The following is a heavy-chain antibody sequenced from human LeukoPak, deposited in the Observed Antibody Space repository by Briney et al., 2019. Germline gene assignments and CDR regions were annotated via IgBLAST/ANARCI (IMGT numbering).Heavy chain of an antibody. V-gene: IGHV1-69*04. J-gene: IGHJ4*02. Sequence: SVKVSCKASGGTFSSYAISWVRQAPGQGLEWMGRIIPILGIANYAQKFQGRVTMTRDTSISTAYMELSRLRSDDTAVYYCARDRASYSGSYYQLGYWGQGTLVTVSS. CDR2: IIPILGIA. D-gene: IGHD1-26*01. CDR3: ARDRASYSGSYYQLGY. CDR1: GGTFSSYA.